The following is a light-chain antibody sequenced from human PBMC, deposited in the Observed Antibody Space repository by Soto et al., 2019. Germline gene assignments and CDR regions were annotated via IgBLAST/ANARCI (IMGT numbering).Light chain of an antibody. J-gene: IGLJ1*01. Sequence: QCALTQPSSVSGSPGQSITISCTGTSSDVGNYNLVSWYQQHPGKAPKLIIYEDTKRPSGVSNRFSGSKSGNTASLTISGLQAEDEADYYCCSYADSSTYVFGTGTKVTVL. V-gene: IGLV2-23*01. CDR2: EDT. CDR3: CSYADSSTYV. CDR1: SSDVGNYNL.